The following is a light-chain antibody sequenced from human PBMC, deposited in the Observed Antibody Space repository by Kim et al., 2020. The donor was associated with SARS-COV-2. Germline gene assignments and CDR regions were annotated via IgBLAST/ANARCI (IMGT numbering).Light chain of an antibody. CDR1: TKDVGGHKY. J-gene: IGLJ1*01. Sequence: QSALTQPASVSGSPGQAITISCTGTTKDVGGHKYVSWYQQHPGKAPKLMLFDGTKRPSGISSRFSGSKSGTTASLSISGLQAEDEADYYCSAYTANNSYVFGSGTKVTVL. V-gene: IGLV2-14*03. CDR2: DGT. CDR3: SAYTANNSYV.